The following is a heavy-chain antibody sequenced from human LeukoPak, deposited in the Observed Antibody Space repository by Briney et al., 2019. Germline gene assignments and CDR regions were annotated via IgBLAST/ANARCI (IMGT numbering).Heavy chain of an antibody. Sequence: GGSLRLSCAASGFTFSTYDFHWVRQATGEGLEWVSAIGTGADTFYSDSVKGRFTISRDNAKNSLYLQMNSLRAEDTAVYYCARDPTGYSSSWYPFDYWGQGTLVTVSS. D-gene: IGHD6-13*01. V-gene: IGHV3-13*01. CDR2: IGTGADT. CDR1: GFTFSTYD. J-gene: IGHJ4*02. CDR3: ARDPTGYSSSWYPFDY.